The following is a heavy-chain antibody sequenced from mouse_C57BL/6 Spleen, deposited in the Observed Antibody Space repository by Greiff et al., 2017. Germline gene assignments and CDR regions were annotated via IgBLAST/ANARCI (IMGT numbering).Heavy chain of an antibody. D-gene: IGHD1-1*01. J-gene: IGHJ3*01. CDR3: AREGSHRTWFAD. Sequence: QVQLVASGAELARPGASVKLSCTASGYTFTSYGISWVKQRTGQGLEWIGEIYPRSGNTYYNEKFKGKATLTADKSSSTAYMELRSLTSEDAAVYFCAREGSHRTWFADWGQGTLVTVSA. V-gene: IGHV1-81*01. CDR1: GYTFTSYG. CDR2: IYPRSGNT.